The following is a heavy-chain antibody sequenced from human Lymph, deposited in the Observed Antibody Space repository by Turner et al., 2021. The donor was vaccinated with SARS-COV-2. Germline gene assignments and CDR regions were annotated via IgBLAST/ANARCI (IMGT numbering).Heavy chain of an antibody. CDR2: ISSSSTYI. D-gene: IGHD6-19*01. J-gene: IGHJ6*02. Sequence: EVQLVESGGGLVKPGGSLRLSCSASGFTFSSYSMHWVRQAQGKGLEWVSSISSSSTYIYYADSVKGRFTISRDNAKNSLYLQMNSLRAEDTAVYYCAGQAVAGTSLGYYYYGMDVWGQGTTVTVSS. CDR3: AGQAVAGTSLGYYYYGMDV. CDR1: GFTFSSYS. V-gene: IGHV3-21*01.